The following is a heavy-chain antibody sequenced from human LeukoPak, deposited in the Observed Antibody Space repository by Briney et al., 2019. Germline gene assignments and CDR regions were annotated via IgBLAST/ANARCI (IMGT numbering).Heavy chain of an antibody. Sequence: SVKVSSKASVGTFSSYAISWVRQAPGQGLEWMGRIIPIFGTANYAHKFQGRVTITTDESTSTAYMELSSLRSEDTAVYYCARGGYSYGTKLYYFDYWGQGTLVTVSS. D-gene: IGHD5-18*01. V-gene: IGHV1-69*05. J-gene: IGHJ4*02. CDR2: IIPIFGTA. CDR1: VGTFSSYA. CDR3: ARGGYSYGTKLYYFDY.